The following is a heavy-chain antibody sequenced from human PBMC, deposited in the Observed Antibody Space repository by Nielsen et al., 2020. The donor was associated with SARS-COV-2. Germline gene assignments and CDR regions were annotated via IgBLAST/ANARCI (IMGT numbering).Heavy chain of an antibody. CDR1: GYSFTSYW. CDR2: IDPSDSYT. CDR3: ATVGYCRSTSCHPLDY. D-gene: IGHD2-2*01. J-gene: IGHJ4*02. Sequence: GESLKISCKGSGYSFTSYWISWVRQMPGKGLEWMGRIDPSDSYTNYSPSFQGHVTISADKSISTAYLQWSSLKASDTAMYYCATVGYCRSTSCHPLDYWGQGTLVTVSS. V-gene: IGHV5-10-1*01.